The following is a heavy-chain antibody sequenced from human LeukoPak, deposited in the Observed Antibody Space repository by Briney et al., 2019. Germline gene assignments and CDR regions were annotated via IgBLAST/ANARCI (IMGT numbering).Heavy chain of an antibody. Sequence: SETLSLTCTVSGGSISSSNYYWGWIRQPPGKGLEWIGSIYYRGSTYYNPSLKSRVTISVDTSKNQFSLKLSSVTAPDTAVYYCARRGDSYAVFDYWGQGTLVTVSS. CDR3: ARRGDSYAVFDY. CDR1: GGSISSSNYY. J-gene: IGHJ4*02. CDR2: IYYRGST. V-gene: IGHV4-39*01. D-gene: IGHD5-18*01.